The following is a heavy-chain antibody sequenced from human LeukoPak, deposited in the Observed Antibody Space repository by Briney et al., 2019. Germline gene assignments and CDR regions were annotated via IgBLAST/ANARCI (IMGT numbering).Heavy chain of an antibody. CDR1: GFSFSTYS. CDR2: ISGSSTYI. CDR3: ARDRVTMVRGVNYYFDY. J-gene: IGHJ4*02. V-gene: IGHV3-21*04. Sequence: GGSLRLSCAASGFSFSTYSMNWVRQAPGKGLEWVSSISGSSTYIYYADSVKGRFTISRDNAKNSLYLQMNSLRAEDTAVYYCARDRVTMVRGVNYYFDYWGQGTLVTVSS. D-gene: IGHD3-10*01.